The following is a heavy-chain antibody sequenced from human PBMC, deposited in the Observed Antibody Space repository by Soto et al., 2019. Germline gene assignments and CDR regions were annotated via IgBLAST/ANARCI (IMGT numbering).Heavy chain of an antibody. CDR3: TRLMVVVPATIPVY. D-gene: IGHD2-2*01. Sequence: GGSLRLSCTASGLTFGDYAMSWFRQAPGKGLEWVGFIRSKAYGGTTEYAASVKGRFTISRDDSKSIAYLQMNSLKTEDTAVYYCTRLMVVVPATIPVYSCPRTLVTVSS. CDR2: IRSKAYGGTT. V-gene: IGHV3-49*03. CDR1: GLTFGDYA. J-gene: IGHJ4*02.